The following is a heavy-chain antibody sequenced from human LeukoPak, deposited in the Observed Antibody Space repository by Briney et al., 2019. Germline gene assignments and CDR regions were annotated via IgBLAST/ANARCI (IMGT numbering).Heavy chain of an antibody. CDR2: ISSGGNYK. CDR1: GFTFSRDS. Sequence: AGGSLRLSCAASGFTFSRDSMNWVRQAPGKGLEWVSSISSGGNYKFYADSVKGRFTISRDNAKNSLYLQMNSLRAEDTAIYYCTKLKDQLVIDHWGQGTLVTVSS. CDR3: TKLKDQLVIDH. V-gene: IGHV3-21*01. D-gene: IGHD6-13*01. J-gene: IGHJ4*02.